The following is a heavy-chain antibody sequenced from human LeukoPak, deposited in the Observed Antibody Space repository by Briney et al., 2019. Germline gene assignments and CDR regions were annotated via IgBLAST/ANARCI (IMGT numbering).Heavy chain of an antibody. V-gene: IGHV3-23*01. CDR1: GFTFSSYA. CDR2: ISGSGART. CDR3: AKEGATEGPSSFDY. J-gene: IGHJ4*02. D-gene: IGHD5-12*01. Sequence: GGSLRLSCPASGFTFSSYAMRWVRPAPGKGLEWVSAISGSGARTFYADSVKGRFTISRDNSKDTMDLQMNSLRVEDTAVYYCAKEGATEGPSSFDYWGQGTLVTASS.